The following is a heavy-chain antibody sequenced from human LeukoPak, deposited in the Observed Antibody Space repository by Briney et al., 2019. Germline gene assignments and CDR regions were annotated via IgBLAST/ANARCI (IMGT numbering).Heavy chain of an antibody. Sequence: PSETLSLTCAVYGGSFSGYYWSWIRQPPGKGLEWIGGINHSGSTNYNPSLKSRVTISVDTSKNQFSLKLSSVTAADTAVYYCARIGRVARGLVGWFDPWGQGTLVTVSS. CDR1: GGSFSGYY. CDR2: INHSGST. V-gene: IGHV4-34*01. J-gene: IGHJ5*02. D-gene: IGHD1-26*01. CDR3: ARIGRVARGLVGWFDP.